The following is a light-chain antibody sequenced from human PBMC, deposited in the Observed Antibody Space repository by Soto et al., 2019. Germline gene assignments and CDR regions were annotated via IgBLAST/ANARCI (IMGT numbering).Light chain of an antibody. CDR3: SSYAGYNNFV. Sequence: QSVLTQPASVSASPGQSITISCTGTSSDIGGSNFVSWYQQHPGKVPKLVISEVSKRPSGISNRFSGSKSGNRASLTVSGLQAEDEADYYCSSYAGYNNFVFGTGTKLTVL. V-gene: IGLV2-14*01. CDR2: EVS. CDR1: SSDIGGSNF. J-gene: IGLJ1*01.